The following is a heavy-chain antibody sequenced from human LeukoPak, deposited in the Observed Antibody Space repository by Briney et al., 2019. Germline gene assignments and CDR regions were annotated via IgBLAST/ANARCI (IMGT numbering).Heavy chain of an antibody. CDR2: IGGTDGTT. CDR1: GFTFRNYV. V-gene: IGHV3-23*01. CDR3: TKRIDGAGSYYIDF. D-gene: IGHD3-10*01. Sequence: GGSRRLSCAASGFTFRNYVMNWVRQAPGKGLEWVSAIGGTDGTTFYAAFVKGRFTISRDNSRNTLYLQMNSLRAEDTAVYYFTKRIDGAGSYYIDFWGQGTVVTVSS. J-gene: IGHJ4*02.